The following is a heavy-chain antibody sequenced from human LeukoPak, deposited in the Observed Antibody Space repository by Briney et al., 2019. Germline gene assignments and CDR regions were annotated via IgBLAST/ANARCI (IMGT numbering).Heavy chain of an antibody. CDR2: ISSSSSTI. CDR3: ARARIAVAGTPGWYFDL. J-gene: IGHJ2*01. V-gene: IGHV3-48*02. Sequence: GGSLRLSCAASGFTFSSYSMNWVRQAPGKGLEWVSYISSSSSTIYYADSVKGRFTISRDNAKNSLYLQMNSLRDEDTAVYYCARARIAVAGTPGWYFDLWGRGTLVTVSS. D-gene: IGHD6-19*01. CDR1: GFTFSSYS.